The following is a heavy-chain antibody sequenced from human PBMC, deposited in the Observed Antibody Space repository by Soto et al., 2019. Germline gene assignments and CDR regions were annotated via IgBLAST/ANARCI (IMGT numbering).Heavy chain of an antibody. J-gene: IGHJ4*02. CDR3: ARVPLIVVVPADYFDY. CDR2: ISAYNGNT. D-gene: IGHD2-2*01. CDR1: GYTFTSYG. Sequence: AASVKVSCKASGYTFTSYGISWVRQAPGQGLEWMGWISAYNGNTNYAQKLQGRVTMTTDTSTSTAYMELRSLRSDDTAVYYCARVPLIVVVPADYFDYWGQGTLVTVSS. V-gene: IGHV1-18*04.